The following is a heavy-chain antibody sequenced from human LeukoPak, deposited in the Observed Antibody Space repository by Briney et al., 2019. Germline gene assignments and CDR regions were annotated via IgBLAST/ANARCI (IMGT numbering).Heavy chain of an antibody. Sequence: PGGSLRLSCAASGFTFSSYAMSWVRQAPGKGLEWVSAISGSGGSTYYADSVKGRFTISRDNSKNTLYLQMNSLRAEDTAVYYCAKGYDILTGLAPMKFDYWGQGTLVAVSS. CDR1: GFTFSSYA. D-gene: IGHD3-9*01. J-gene: IGHJ4*02. CDR3: AKGYDILTGLAPMKFDY. CDR2: ISGSGGST. V-gene: IGHV3-23*01.